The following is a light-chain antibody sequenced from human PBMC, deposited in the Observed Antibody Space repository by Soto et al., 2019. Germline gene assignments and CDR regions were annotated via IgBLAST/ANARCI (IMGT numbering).Light chain of an antibody. J-gene: IGLJ2*01. CDR2: DDT. V-gene: IGLV3-21*02. CDR3: QVWDTTSDHVV. Sequence: SYELTQPPSVSVAPGQTARITCGGNNLGTKSVHWYQQKPGQAPVVVVYDDTDRPSGIPERFSGSNSGNTAILTISRVEAGDEADFYCQVWDTTSDHVVFGGGTKVTVL. CDR1: NLGTKS.